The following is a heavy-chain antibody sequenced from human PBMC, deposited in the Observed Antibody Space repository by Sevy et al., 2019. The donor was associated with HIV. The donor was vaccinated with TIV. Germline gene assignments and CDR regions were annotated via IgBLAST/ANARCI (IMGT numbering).Heavy chain of an antibody. V-gene: IGHV3-49*03. CDR2: IRSKGYGGTT. Sequence: GGSLRLSCAASGFTFGEYAMSWFRQAPGKGLEWVGFIRSKGYGGTTEYAASVKGRFTISRDDSESIAYLHMNSLKTEDTAVYYCTRGLDYYDNSGYPVYWGQGTLVTVSS. CDR1: GFTFGEYA. D-gene: IGHD3-22*01. CDR3: TRGLDYYDNSGYPVY. J-gene: IGHJ4*02.